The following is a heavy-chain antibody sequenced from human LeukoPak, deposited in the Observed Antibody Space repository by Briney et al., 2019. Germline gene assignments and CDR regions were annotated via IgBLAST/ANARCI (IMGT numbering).Heavy chain of an antibody. CDR3: AKGGYDILTALGY. J-gene: IGHJ4*02. V-gene: IGHV3-23*01. CDR1: GFTFSIFA. Sequence: GGSLRLSCAASGFTFSIFAVSWVRQAPGQGLEWASAISGSGGTTYYADSVKGRFTISRDNSKNTLSLQMNSLRAEDTAVYYCAKGGYDILTALGYWGQGTLVTVSS. D-gene: IGHD3-9*01. CDR2: ISGSGGTT.